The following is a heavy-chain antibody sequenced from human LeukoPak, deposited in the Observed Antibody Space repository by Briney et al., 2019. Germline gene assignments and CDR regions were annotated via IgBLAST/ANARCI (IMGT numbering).Heavy chain of an antibody. Sequence: GASVKVSCKASGYTFTGYYMHWVRQAPGQGLEWMGWINPDSGGTNYAQKFQGRVTMTRDTSITTAYMELSRLTSDDTAVYYCARDLGYSRRYYDFSGWGQGTLVTVSS. V-gene: IGHV1-2*02. CDR1: GYTFTGYY. CDR3: ARDLGYSRRYYDFSG. J-gene: IGHJ4*02. CDR2: INPDSGGT. D-gene: IGHD3-3*01.